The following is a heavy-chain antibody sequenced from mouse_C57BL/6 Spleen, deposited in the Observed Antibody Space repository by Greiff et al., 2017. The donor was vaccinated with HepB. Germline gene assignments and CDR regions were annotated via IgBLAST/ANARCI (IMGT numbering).Heavy chain of an antibody. CDR1: GFTFSDYG. CDR2: ISNLAYSI. D-gene: IGHD2-2*01. Sequence: EVMLVESGGGLVQPGGSLKLSCAASGFTFSDYGMAWVRQAPRKGPEWVAFISNLAYSIYYADTVTGRFTISRENAKNTLYLEMSSLRSEDTAMYYCARQGWLRAWYFDVWGTGTTVTVSS. J-gene: IGHJ1*03. V-gene: IGHV5-15*04. CDR3: ARQGWLRAWYFDV.